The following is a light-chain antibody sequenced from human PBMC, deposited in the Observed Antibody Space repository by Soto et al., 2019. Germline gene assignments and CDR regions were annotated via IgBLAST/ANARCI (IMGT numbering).Light chain of an antibody. V-gene: IGKV3-15*01. CDR1: QSVSGN. Sequence: IVMTQSPATVSGSPGERVTLSCRASQSVSGNVAWYHQKPGQPPRLLVYGASTTATDIPARFFGSGSETDFTLTITRLQSEDSGNYYYQQFNSWPRTFGQGTKVEIK. J-gene: IGKJ1*01. CDR3: QQFNSWPRT. CDR2: GAS.